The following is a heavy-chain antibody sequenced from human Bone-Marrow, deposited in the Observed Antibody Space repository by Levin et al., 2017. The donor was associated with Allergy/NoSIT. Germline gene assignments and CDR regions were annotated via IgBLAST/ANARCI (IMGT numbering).Heavy chain of an antibody. J-gene: IGHJ4*02. V-gene: IGHV3-21*01. CDR2: IASSESHK. Sequence: LSLTCVASGFTFRSYSLNWVRQAPGKGLELVSSIASSESHKYYADSLRGRFTISRDNTRNSLYLQMDGLTAEDTAIYYCARGQGGLQLLPFDYWGQGILVTVSS. D-gene: IGHD1-1*01. CDR1: GFTFRSYS. CDR3: ARGQGGLQLLPFDY.